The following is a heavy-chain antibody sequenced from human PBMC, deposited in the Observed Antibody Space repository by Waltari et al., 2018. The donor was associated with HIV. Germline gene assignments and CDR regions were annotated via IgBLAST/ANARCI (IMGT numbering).Heavy chain of an antibody. J-gene: IGHJ4*02. V-gene: IGHV3-9*01. D-gene: IGHD3-10*01. CDR3: ATFSGHGLKGY. Sequence: EVQLVESGGGLVQPGRSLRLSCAASGFTFDDYAMHWVRQAPGKGLEWVSGISWNSGSIGYADSVKGRFTISRDNAKNSLYLQMNSLRAEDTALYYCATFSGHGLKGYWGQGTLVTVSS. CDR2: ISWNSGSI. CDR1: GFTFDDYA.